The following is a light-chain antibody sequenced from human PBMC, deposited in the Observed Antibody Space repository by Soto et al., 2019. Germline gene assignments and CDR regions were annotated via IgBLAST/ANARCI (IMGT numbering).Light chain of an antibody. CDR2: LGS. V-gene: IGKV2-28*01. Sequence: DIVMTQSPLSLPVTPGEPASISCRSSQSLLHSNENNYLDWFLQKPGQSLQLLIYLGSNRASGVPARFSGSGSGTDYTLKISRVEAEDVGIYYCLQALQTPLTFGGGTKVEL. CDR3: LQALQTPLT. J-gene: IGKJ4*01. CDR1: QSLLHSNENNY.